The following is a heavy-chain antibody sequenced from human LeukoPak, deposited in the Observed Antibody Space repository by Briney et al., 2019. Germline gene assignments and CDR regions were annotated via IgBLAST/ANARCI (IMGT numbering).Heavy chain of an antibody. V-gene: IGHV3-74*01. CDR3: ARWYCSSTNCHSYYYGMDV. CDR2: INSDGSGT. Sequence: GGSLRLSCAASGFTFSSYWMHWVRQAPGKGLVWVSRINSDGSGTIYADSVKGRFTISRDNAKNTLYLQMNSLRAEDTAVYYCARWYCSSTNCHSYYYGMDVWGQGTTVTVSS. J-gene: IGHJ6*02. CDR1: GFTFSSYW. D-gene: IGHD2-2*01.